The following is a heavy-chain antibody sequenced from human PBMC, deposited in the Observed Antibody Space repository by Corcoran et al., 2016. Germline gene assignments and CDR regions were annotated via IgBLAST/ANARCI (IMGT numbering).Heavy chain of an antibody. Sequence: QVQLQESGPGLVKPSETLSLTCTVSGGSVSSGSYYWSWIRQHPGKGLEWIGYIYYSGSTNYNPSLKSRVTISVDTSKNQFSLKLSSVTAADTAVYYCARRGILTGYYNGDYYYGIDVWGQGTTVTVSS. CDR3: ARRGILTGYYNGDYYYGIDV. CDR1: GGSVSSGSYY. CDR2: IYYSGST. D-gene: IGHD3-9*01. J-gene: IGHJ6*02. V-gene: IGHV4-61*01.